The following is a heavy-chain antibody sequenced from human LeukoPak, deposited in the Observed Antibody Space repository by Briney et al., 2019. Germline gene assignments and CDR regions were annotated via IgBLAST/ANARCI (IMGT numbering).Heavy chain of an antibody. J-gene: IGHJ4*02. CDR1: GYTFTSYY. D-gene: IGHD2-2*01. CDR3: ASCSTSCLYYFDY. CDR2: INPSGGST. Sequence: GASVKVSCKAPGYTFTSYYMHWVRQAPGQGLEWMGIINPSGGSTSYAQKFQGRVTMTRDTSTSTVYMELSSLRSEDTAVYYCASCSTSCLYYFDYWGQGTLVTVSS. V-gene: IGHV1-46*03.